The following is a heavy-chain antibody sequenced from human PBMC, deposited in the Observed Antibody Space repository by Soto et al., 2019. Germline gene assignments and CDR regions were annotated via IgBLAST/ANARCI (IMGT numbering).Heavy chain of an antibody. J-gene: IGHJ6*02. CDR3: ARVAAHYYYGMDV. CDR1: GFTFSSYG. V-gene: IGHV3-33*01. Sequence: QVQLVESGGGVVQPGRSLRLSCAASGFTFSSYGMHWVRQAPGKGLEWVAVIWYDGSNKYYADSVKGRFTISRDNSKNTLYLQMNSLRAEDTAVYYWARVAAHYYYGMDVWGQGTTVTVSS. D-gene: IGHD6-6*01. CDR2: IWYDGSNK.